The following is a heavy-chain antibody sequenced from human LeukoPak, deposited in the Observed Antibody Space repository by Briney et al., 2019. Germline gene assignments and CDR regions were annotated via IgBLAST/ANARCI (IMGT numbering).Heavy chain of an antibody. V-gene: IGHV4-59*12. CDR1: GGSISSYY. CDR3: ARENLHWRVDTASFDY. D-gene: IGHD5-18*01. CDR2: IYYSGST. J-gene: IGHJ4*02. Sequence: PSETLSLTCTVSGGSISSYYWSWIRQPPGKGLEWIGYIYYSGSTNYNPSLKSRVTMSVDTSKNQFSLKLSSVTAADTAVYYCARENLHWRVDTASFDYWGQGTLVTVSS.